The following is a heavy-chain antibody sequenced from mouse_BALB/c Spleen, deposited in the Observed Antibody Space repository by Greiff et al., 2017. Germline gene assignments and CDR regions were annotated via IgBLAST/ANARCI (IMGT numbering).Heavy chain of an antibody. CDR1: GFNIKDTY. J-gene: IGHJ3*01. V-gene: IGHV14-3*02. D-gene: IGHD2-10*02. Sequence: EVQLQQSGAELVKPGASVKLSCTASGFNIKDTYMHWVKQRPEQGLEWIGRIDPANGNTKYDPKFQGKATITADTSSNTAYLQLSSLTSEDTAVYYCARGYGNYGPWFAYWGQGTLVTVSA. CDR2: IDPANGNT. CDR3: ARGYGNYGPWFAY.